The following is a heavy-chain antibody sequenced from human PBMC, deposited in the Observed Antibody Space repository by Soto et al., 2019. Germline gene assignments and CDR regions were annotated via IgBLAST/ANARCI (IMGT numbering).Heavy chain of an antibody. Sequence: QVQLVQSGAEVKKPGSSVKVSCKASGGTFSSYTISWVRQAPGQGLEWMGRIIPILGIANNAQKFQGRVTITADKSTSTAYMELSSLRSEDTVVYYCARGWSGYSYGIHSSAPWYFDLWGRGTLVTVSS. D-gene: IGHD5-18*01. CDR1: GGTFSSYT. J-gene: IGHJ2*01. CDR3: ARGWSGYSYGIHSSAPWYFDL. V-gene: IGHV1-69*02. CDR2: IIPILGIA.